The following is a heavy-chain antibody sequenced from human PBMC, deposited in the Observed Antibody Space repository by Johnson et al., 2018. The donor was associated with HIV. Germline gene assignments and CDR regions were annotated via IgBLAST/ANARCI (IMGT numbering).Heavy chain of an antibody. CDR2: ISSDGSNK. D-gene: IGHD2-21*01. Sequence: QVQLVESGGGVVQPGKSLRLSCVASAFAFSSYAMHWVRQTPGKGLEWVAVISSDGSNKYFADSVTGRFIISRDNSKNTLYLQMNSLTTEDTAAYYCARGGGCGGDCYSGFDAFDIWGQGTMVTVS. J-gene: IGHJ3*02. CDR1: AFAFSSYA. V-gene: IGHV3-30*04. CDR3: ARGGGCGGDCYSGFDAFDI.